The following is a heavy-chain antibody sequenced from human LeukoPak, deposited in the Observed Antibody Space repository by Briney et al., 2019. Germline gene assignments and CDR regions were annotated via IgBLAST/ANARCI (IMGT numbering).Heavy chain of an antibody. D-gene: IGHD5-12*01. CDR1: GFTFSSYA. Sequence: GGSLRLSCAASGFTFSSYAMSWVRQAPGKGLEWVSAISGSGGSTYYADSVKGRFTISRDNSKNTLYLQMNSLRAEDTAVYYCAKEGYSGYDPPYCFDYWGQGTLVTVSS. V-gene: IGHV3-23*01. J-gene: IGHJ4*02. CDR3: AKEGYSGYDPPYCFDY. CDR2: ISGSGGST.